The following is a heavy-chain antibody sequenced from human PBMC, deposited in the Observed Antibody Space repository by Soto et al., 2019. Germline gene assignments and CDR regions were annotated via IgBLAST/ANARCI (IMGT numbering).Heavy chain of an antibody. CDR3: ATRYSSSWYYFDY. J-gene: IGHJ4*02. CDR1: GYSFTSYW. CDR2: IYPGDSDT. Sequence: PGESLKISCKGSGYSFTSYWIGWVRQMPGKGLEWMGIIYPGDSDTRYSPSFQGQVTISADKSISTAYLQWSSLKASDTAMYYCATRYSSSWYYFDYWGQGTLVTVSS. D-gene: IGHD6-13*01. V-gene: IGHV5-51*01.